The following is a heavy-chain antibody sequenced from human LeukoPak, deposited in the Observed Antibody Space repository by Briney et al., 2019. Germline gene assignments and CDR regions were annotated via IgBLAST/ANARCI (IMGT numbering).Heavy chain of an antibody. J-gene: IGHJ6*02. CDR3: ARLHYGSGSYYNIYYYGMDV. CDR1: GDSIRSYY. Sequence: SETLSLTCIVSGDSIRSYYWNWIRQAPGKALEWIGHIHNNGDIAYNFSLKSRVTISMDTSKNQFSLKLSSVTAADTAVYYCARLHYGSGSYYNIYYYGMDVWGQGTTVTVSS. D-gene: IGHD3-10*01. V-gene: IGHV4-59*08. CDR2: IHNNGDI.